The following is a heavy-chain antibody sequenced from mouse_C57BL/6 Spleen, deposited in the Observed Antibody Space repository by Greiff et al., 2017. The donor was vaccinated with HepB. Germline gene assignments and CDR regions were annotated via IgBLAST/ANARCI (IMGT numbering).Heavy chain of an antibody. CDR2: IYPGDGDT. Sequence: QVQLQQSGAELVKPGASVKISCKASGYAFSSYWMNWVKQRPGKGLEWIGQIYPGDGDTNYNGKFKGKATLTADKSSSTAYMQLSSLTSEDSAVYFCARSPDGSYYAMDYWGQGTSVTVSS. D-gene: IGHD2-3*01. CDR1: GYAFSSYW. V-gene: IGHV1-80*01. J-gene: IGHJ4*01. CDR3: ARSPDGSYYAMDY.